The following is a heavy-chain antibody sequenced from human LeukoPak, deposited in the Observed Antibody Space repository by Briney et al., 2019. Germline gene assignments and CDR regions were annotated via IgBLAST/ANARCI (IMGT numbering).Heavy chain of an antibody. Sequence: GSLRLSFAASGFNLNSYLMSWVRQAPGRGLEWVANTNKDGSEENYLDSVKGRFTVSRDNAKNSLYLQMNSLRGEDTAVYYCARSNPNRNALDLWGQGTMVTISS. CDR1: GFNLNSYL. CDR2: TNKDGSEE. J-gene: IGHJ3*01. CDR3: ARSNPNRNALDL. V-gene: IGHV3-7*01. D-gene: IGHD1-14*01.